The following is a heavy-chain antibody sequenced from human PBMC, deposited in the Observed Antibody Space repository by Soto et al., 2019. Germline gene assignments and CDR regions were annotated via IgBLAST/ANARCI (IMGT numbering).Heavy chain of an antibody. J-gene: IGHJ4*02. CDR2: INHSGST. CDR3: RFVGYDSSGYYSYGFDY. V-gene: IGHV4-34*01. D-gene: IGHD3-22*01. CDR1: GGSFSGYY. Sequence: SETLSLTCAVYGGSFSGYYWSWIRQPPGKGLEWIGEINHSGSTNYNPSLKSRVTISVDTSKNQFSLKLSSVTAADTAVYYCRFVGYDSSGYYSYGFDYWGQGTLVTVSS.